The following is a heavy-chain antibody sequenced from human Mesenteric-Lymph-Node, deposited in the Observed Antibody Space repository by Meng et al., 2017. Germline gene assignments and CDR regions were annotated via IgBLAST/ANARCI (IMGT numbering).Heavy chain of an antibody. V-gene: IGHV3-53*04. CDR1: GLTFSEAW. CDR2: IYSGGST. J-gene: IGHJ6*02. D-gene: IGHD6-19*01. Sequence: GESLKISCTVSGLTFSEAWMNWVRQAPGKGLEWVSVIYSGGSTYYADSVKGRFTISRHNSKNTLYLQMNSLRAEDTAVYYCARDPGIAVAGTDYYYGMDVWGQGTTVTVSS. CDR3: ARDPGIAVAGTDYYYGMDV.